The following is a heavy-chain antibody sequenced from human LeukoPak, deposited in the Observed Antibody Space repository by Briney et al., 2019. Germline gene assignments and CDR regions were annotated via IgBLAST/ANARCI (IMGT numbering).Heavy chain of an antibody. CDR1: RGSISSNY. V-gene: IGHV4-4*08. J-gene: IGHJ4*02. D-gene: IGHD2/OR15-2a*01. CDR2: IYTSGST. CDR3: ARGEISEFDY. Sequence: NSSETLSLTCTVSRGSISSNYWGWIRQPPGKGLEWIGRIYTSGSTNYNPSLKSRVTISVDTSKNRFSLKLSSVTAADTAVYYCARGEISEFDYWGQGTLVTVSP.